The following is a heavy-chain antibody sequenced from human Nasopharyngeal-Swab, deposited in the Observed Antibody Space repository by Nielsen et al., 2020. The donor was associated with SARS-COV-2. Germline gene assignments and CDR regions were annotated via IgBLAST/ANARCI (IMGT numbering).Heavy chain of an antibody. CDR3: ARALIDSSGWYGYYYYYGMDV. V-gene: IGHV4-59*13. Sequence: SETLSLTCTVSGGSISSYYWSWIRQFPGKGLEWIGYIYYSGSTNYNPSLKSRVTISVDTSKNQFSLKLSSVTAADTAVYYCARALIDSSGWYGYYYYYGMDVWGQGTTVTVSS. D-gene: IGHD6-19*01. J-gene: IGHJ6*02. CDR2: IYYSGST. CDR1: GGSISSYY.